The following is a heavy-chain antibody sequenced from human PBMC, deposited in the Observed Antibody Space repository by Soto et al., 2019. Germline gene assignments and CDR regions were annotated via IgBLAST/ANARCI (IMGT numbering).Heavy chain of an antibody. J-gene: IGHJ6*02. Sequence: SVKVSCKASGGTFSSYAISRVRQAPGQGPEWTGGIIPIFGTANYAQKFQGRVTITADESTSTAYMELCSLRSEDTAVYYCAREGGEVAARLDYYYYGMDVWGQGTTVTVSS. V-gene: IGHV1-69*13. CDR2: IIPIFGTA. D-gene: IGHD6-6*01. CDR1: GGTFSSYA. CDR3: AREGGEVAARLDYYYYGMDV.